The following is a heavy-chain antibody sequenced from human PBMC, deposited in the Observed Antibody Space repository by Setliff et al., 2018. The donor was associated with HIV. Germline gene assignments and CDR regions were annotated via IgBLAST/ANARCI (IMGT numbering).Heavy chain of an antibody. CDR1: GGSISSGSYY. V-gene: IGHV4-39*01. CDR3: ARQAIFGYYDSSGYLDY. Sequence: PSETLSLTCTVSGGSISSGSYYWGWIRQPPGKGLEWIGSIYYSGSTYYNPSLQSRVTISVDTSKNLSSLRLSSVTASDTAVYYCARQAIFGYYDSSGYLDYWGQGTLVTVSS. CDR2: IYYSGST. D-gene: IGHD3-22*01. J-gene: IGHJ4*02.